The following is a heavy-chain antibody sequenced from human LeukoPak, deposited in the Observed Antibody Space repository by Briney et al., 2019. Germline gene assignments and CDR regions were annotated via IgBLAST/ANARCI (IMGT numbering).Heavy chain of an antibody. CDR1: GFTFGDYA. J-gene: IGHJ4*02. CDR2: IRSKTYGGTT. V-gene: IGHV3-49*04. Sequence: GGSLRLSCTASGFTFGDYAMSWVRQAPGTGLEWVGFIRSKTYGGTTLYAASVKGRFTISRDDSKSIAYLQMNSLKTEDTAVYYCIRGGYGNYFDYWGQGTLVTVSS. D-gene: IGHD5-12*01. CDR3: IRGGYGNYFDY.